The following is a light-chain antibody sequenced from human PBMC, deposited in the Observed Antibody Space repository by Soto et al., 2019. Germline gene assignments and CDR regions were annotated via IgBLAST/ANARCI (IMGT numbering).Light chain of an antibody. CDR2: EVS. CDR1: SSDVGGYNY. V-gene: IGLV2-14*01. CDR3: TSYTSSSTLYV. J-gene: IGLJ1*01. Sequence: SVLTQPASVSGSPGQSITISCTGTSSDVGGYNYVSWYQQHPGKAPKLMIYEVSNWPSGVSNRFSGSKSGNTASLTISGLQAEDEADYYCTSYTSSSTLYVFGTGTKVTVL.